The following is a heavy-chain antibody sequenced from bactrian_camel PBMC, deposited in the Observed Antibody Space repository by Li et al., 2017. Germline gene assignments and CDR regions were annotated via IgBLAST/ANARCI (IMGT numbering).Heavy chain of an antibody. CDR2: HYTGTATT. J-gene: IGHJ6*01. CDR1: LYIYSSYC. D-gene: IGHD2*01. V-gene: IGHV3S1*01. CDR3: AAVLGRRVSGDYCWSSLGRFGY. Sequence: HVQLVESGGGSVQAGGSLRLSCEISLYIYSSYCMGWFRQAPGKEREAVAAHYTGTATTYVADSVKGRFAISEDNAKNVLYLQMNSLQPEDTAMYYCAAVLGRRVSGDYCWSSLGRFGYWGRGTQVTVS.